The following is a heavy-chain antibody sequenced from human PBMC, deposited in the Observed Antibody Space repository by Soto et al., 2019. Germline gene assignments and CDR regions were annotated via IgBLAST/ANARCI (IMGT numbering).Heavy chain of an antibody. CDR2: IYYSGST. CDR3: ARHYSSGSRNWFDP. V-gene: IGHV4-39*01. J-gene: IGHJ5*02. D-gene: IGHD6-19*01. CDR1: GGAINSSSYF. Sequence: SETLSLTCSVSGGAINSSSYFWGWVRQPPGKGLEWIGSIYYSGSTYYNPSLRSRVTISVDTSKNQFSLKLSSVTAADTAVFYCARHYSSGSRNWFDPWGQGTLVTVSS.